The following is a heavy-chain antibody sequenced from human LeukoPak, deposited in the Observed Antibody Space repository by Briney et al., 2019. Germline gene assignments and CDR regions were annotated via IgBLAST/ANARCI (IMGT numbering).Heavy chain of an antibody. CDR3: AKERLDDFWSLPDF. Sequence: PGGSLRLSCAASGFTFRNYAMSWIRQAPGKGLEWVSGISGSGGSTYHADSVKGRFHISRDNYKQTLYLQMNSVSAEDTAIYYCAKERLDDFWSLPDFWGQGTLVTVSS. CDR1: GFTFRNYA. V-gene: IGHV3-23*01. CDR2: ISGSGGST. J-gene: IGHJ4*02. D-gene: IGHD3-3*01.